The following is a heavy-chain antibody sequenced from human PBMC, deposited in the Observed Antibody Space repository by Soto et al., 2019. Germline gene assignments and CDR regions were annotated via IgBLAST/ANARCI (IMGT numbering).Heavy chain of an antibody. CDR2: ISSNGGST. Sequence: GGYLRLSCAASGFTFSSYAMHWVRQAPGKGLEYVSAISSNGGSTYYADSVKGRFTISRDNSKNTLYLQMGSLRAEDMAVYYCARYSGYYYGSGPFDYWGQGTLVTVSS. V-gene: IGHV3-64*02. D-gene: IGHD3-10*01. J-gene: IGHJ4*02. CDR3: ARYSGYYYGSGPFDY. CDR1: GFTFSSYA.